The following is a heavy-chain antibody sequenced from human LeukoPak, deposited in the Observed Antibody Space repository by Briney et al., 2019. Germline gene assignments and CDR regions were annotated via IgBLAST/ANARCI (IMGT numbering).Heavy chain of an antibody. CDR3: VRGSPGYSSSWHAY. J-gene: IGHJ4*02. Sequence: PGGSLRLSCAASGFMLSSTWMHWVRQAPGKGLVWVSRINSDATSTSYADSVRGRFTISRDDAKNTMCLQMNSLRAEDTAMYYCVRGSPGYSSSWHAYWGQGTLVTVSS. CDR1: GFMLSSTW. D-gene: IGHD6-13*01. V-gene: IGHV3-74*01. CDR2: INSDATST.